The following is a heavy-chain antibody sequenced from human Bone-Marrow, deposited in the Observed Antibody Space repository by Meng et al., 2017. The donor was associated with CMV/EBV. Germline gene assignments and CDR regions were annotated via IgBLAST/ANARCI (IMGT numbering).Heavy chain of an antibody. CDR1: GFTFSSYG. V-gene: IGHV3-33*03. D-gene: IGHD3-3*01. J-gene: IGHJ4*02. CDR3: AKAQAADFWNGYNDY. Sequence: GESLKISCAASGFTFSSYGMHWVRQAPGKGLEWVAVIWYDGSNKYYADSVKGRFTISRDNAKNSLYLQMNSLRAEDTALYYCAKAQAADFWNGYNDYWGQGTLVTVSS. CDR2: IWYDGSNK.